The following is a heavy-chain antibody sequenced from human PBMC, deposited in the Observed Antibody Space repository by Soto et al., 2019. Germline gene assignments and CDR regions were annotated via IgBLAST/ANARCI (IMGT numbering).Heavy chain of an antibody. CDR3: AKDLGGYCSSTSCYNGMDV. CDR2: ISGSGGST. CDR1: GFTFSSYA. Sequence: LRLSCAASGFTFSSYAMSWVRQAPGKGLEWVSAISGSGGSTYYADSVKGRFTISRDNSKNTLYLQMNSLRAEDTAVYYCAKDLGGYCSSTSCYNGMDVWGQGTTVTVS. D-gene: IGHD2-2*02. J-gene: IGHJ6*02. V-gene: IGHV3-23*01.